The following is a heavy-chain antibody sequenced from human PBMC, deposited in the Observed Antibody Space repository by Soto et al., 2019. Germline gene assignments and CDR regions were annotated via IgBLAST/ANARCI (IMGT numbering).Heavy chain of an antibody. D-gene: IGHD1-26*01. V-gene: IGHV4-59*01. CDR3: ARLRSGSYRMVFDN. J-gene: IGHJ4*02. CDR1: GGSISSYY. CDR2: MYYSGST. Sequence: SETLSVTCTVSGGSISSYYGSWILQPPGKGLEWMRYMYYSGSTNYNPSLKSRVTISVDTSKNQFSLKLSSVTAADTAVYYCARLRSGSYRMVFDNWGQGTLVTRSS.